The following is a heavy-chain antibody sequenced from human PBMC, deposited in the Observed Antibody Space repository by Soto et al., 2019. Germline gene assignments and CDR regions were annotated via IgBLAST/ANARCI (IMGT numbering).Heavy chain of an antibody. J-gene: IGHJ6*02. CDR1: GFSLSTSGVG. V-gene: IGHV2-5*02. D-gene: IGHD4-17*01. Sequence: QITLKESGPTLVKPTQTLTLTCTFSGFSLSTSGVGVGWILQPPGKALEWLALIYWDDDKRYSPSLKSRLTITKDTSKNQVVLTMTNMDPVDTATYYCACLMTTVSAYYYYGMDVWGQGTTVTVSS. CDR2: IYWDDDK. CDR3: ACLMTTVSAYYYYGMDV.